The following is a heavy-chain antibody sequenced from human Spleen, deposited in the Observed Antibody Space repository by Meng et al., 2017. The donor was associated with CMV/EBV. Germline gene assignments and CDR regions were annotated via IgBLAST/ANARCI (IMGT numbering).Heavy chain of an antibody. Sequence: GESLKISCAASGFPFSDYYMTWIRQAPGKGLEWLSHISSSGSIIYYADSVKGRFTISRDNAKESLYLQMNSLRAEDTAVYYCARDYSSSWYPYYYGMDVWGQGTTVTVSS. CDR2: ISSSGSII. V-gene: IGHV3-11*04. CDR1: GFPFSDYY. D-gene: IGHD6-13*01. CDR3: ARDYSSSWYPYYYGMDV. J-gene: IGHJ6*02.